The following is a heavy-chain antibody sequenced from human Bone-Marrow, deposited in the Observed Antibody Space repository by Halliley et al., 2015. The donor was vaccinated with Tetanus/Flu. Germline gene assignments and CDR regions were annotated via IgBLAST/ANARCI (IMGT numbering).Heavy chain of an antibody. V-gene: IGHV3-21*01. D-gene: IGHD2-21*02. CDR3: ARDLTSYCDGDCHYFDY. J-gene: IGHJ4*02. CDR2: ISIGSTYI. Sequence: ISIGSTYIYYADSVKGRFTVSRDNAKNSLYLQMNSLRAEDPAVYYCARDLTSYCDGDCHYFDYWGRGSLVTVSS.